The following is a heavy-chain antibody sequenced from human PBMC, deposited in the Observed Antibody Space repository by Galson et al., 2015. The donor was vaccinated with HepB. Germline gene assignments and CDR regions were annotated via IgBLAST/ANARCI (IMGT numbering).Heavy chain of an antibody. CDR3: ARAPLDSGYSN. Sequence: SLRLSCAASGFTFSDYYMSWIRQAPGKGLEWVSYITESASTTYYADSVKGRFTVSRDNAKNSLFLQMNSLRAEDTAVYYCARAPLDSGYSNWGPGTLVTVSS. CDR1: GFTFSDYY. V-gene: IGHV3-11*01. D-gene: IGHD3-22*01. J-gene: IGHJ4*02. CDR2: ITESASTT.